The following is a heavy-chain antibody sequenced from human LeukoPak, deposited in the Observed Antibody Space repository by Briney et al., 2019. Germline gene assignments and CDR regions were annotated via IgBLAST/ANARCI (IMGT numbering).Heavy chain of an antibody. CDR3: ASGAPVARFYYFDY. CDR2: ITPLFGTA. Sequence: GASVKVSCKASGGTFSKYSISWVRQRPGQGLEWMGGITPLFGTANYAQKFQGRVTITADESTSTAYMELSSLRSEDTAVYYCASGAPVARFYYFDYWGQGTLVTVSS. V-gene: IGHV1-69*13. CDR1: GGTFSKYS. J-gene: IGHJ4*02. D-gene: IGHD5-12*01.